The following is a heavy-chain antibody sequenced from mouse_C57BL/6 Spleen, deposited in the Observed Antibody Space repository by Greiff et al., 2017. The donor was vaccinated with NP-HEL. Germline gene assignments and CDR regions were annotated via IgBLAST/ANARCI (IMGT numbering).Heavy chain of an antibody. Sequence: EVQLQQSGPELVKPGASVKISCKASGYTFTDYYMNWVKQSHGKSLEWIGDINPNNGGTSYNQKFKGKATLTVDKSSSTAYMELRSLTSEDSAVYYCARTDYYGETFAYWGQGTLVTVSA. CDR1: GYTFTDYY. J-gene: IGHJ3*01. D-gene: IGHD1-2*01. V-gene: IGHV1-26*01. CDR3: ARTDYYGETFAY. CDR2: INPNNGGT.